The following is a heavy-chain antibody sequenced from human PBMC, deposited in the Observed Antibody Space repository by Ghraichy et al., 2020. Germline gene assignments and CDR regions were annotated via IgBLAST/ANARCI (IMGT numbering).Heavy chain of an antibody. J-gene: IGHJ6*02. V-gene: IGHV1-69*06. CDR3: ARAEDNYDILTGYSPSVDYYYGMDV. CDR1: GGTFSSYA. CDR2: IIPIFGTA. D-gene: IGHD3-9*01. Sequence: SVKVSCKASGGTFSSYAISWVRQAPGQGLEWMGGIIPIFGTANYAQKFQGRVTITADKSTSTAYMELSSLRSEDTAVYYCARAEDNYDILTGYSPSVDYYYGMDVWGQGTSFTVS.